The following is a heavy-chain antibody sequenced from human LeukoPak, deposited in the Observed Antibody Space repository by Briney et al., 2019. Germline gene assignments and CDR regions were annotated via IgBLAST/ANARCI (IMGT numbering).Heavy chain of an antibody. CDR2: ISSSSSYI. V-gene: IGHV3-21*01. Sequence: GSLRLSCAASGFTFSSYEMNWVRQAPGKGLEWVSSISSSSSYIYYADSVKGRFTISRDNAKNSLYLQRNSLRAEDTAVYYCARADYYDSSGYYGAFDIWGQGTMVTVSS. CDR3: ARADYYDSSGYYGAFDI. J-gene: IGHJ3*02. D-gene: IGHD3-22*01. CDR1: GFTFSSYE.